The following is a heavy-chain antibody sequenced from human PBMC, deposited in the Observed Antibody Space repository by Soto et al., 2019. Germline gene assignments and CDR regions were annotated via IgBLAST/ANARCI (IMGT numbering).Heavy chain of an antibody. CDR2: ISYDGSNK. Sequence: PGGSLRLSCAASGFTFSDYAMNWVRQAPGKGLDWVAVISYDGSNKYYADSVKGRFTISRDRSKNTLYLQMNSLRPDDTAVYYCARAKAVVLAAAPADYWGPGTMVTVYS. V-gene: IGHV3-30-3*01. D-gene: IGHD2-15*01. CDR3: ARAKAVVLAAAPADY. CDR1: GFTFSDYA. J-gene: IGHJ4*02.